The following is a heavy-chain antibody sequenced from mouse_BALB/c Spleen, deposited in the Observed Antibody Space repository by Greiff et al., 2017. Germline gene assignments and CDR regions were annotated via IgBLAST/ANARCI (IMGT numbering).Heavy chain of an antibody. V-gene: IGHV1-63*02. Sequence: QVQLQQSGAELVRPGTSVKISCKASGYTFTNYWLGWVKQRPGHGLEWIGDIYPGGGYTNYNETFKGKATLTADTSSSTAYMQLSSLTSEDSAVYFCARKEGYYNAMDYWGQGTSVTVSS. CDR2: IYPGGGYT. D-gene: IGHD2-2*01. CDR1: GYTFTNYW. J-gene: IGHJ4*01. CDR3: ARKEGYYNAMDY.